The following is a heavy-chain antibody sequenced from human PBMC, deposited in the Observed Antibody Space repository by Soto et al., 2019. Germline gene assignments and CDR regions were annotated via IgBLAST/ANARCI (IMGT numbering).Heavy chain of an antibody. CDR3: ARGFRGSGSYFLGYYYGMDV. J-gene: IGHJ6*02. D-gene: IGHD3-10*01. CDR1: GGSISSGGYS. V-gene: IGHV4-30-2*01. CDR2: IYHSGST. Sequence: LSLTCAVSGGSISSGGYSWSWIRQPPGKGLEWIGYIYHSGSTYYNPSLKSRVTISVDRSKNQFSLKLSSVTAADTAVYYCARGFRGSGSYFLGYYYGMDVWGQGTTVTVSS.